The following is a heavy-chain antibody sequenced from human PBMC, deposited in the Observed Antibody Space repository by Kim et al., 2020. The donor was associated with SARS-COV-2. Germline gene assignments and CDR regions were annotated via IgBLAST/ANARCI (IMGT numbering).Heavy chain of an antibody. CDR3: ARGGYSSGWYYYYGMDV. CDR1: GGTFSSYA. Sequence: SVKVSCKASGGTFSSYAISWVRQAPGQGLEWMGGIIPIFGTANYAQKFQGRVTITADESTSTAYMELGSLRSEDTAVYYCARGGYSSGWYYYYGMDVWGQGTTVTVSS. J-gene: IGHJ6*02. CDR2: IIPIFGTA. V-gene: IGHV1-69*13. D-gene: IGHD6-19*01.